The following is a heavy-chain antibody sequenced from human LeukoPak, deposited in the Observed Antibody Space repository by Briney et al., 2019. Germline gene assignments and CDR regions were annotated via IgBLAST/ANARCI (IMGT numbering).Heavy chain of an antibody. CDR2: ISYDGTNK. CDR1: GFTFSAYA. CDR3: AGENCSGGSCYYYYYYGMDV. J-gene: IGHJ6*02. V-gene: IGHV3-30-3*01. Sequence: GGSLRLSCAASGFTFSAYAMHWVRQAPGKGLEWVAVISYDGTNKYYADSVKGRFTISRDNSKNTLYLQMNSLRADDTAVYYCAGENCSGGSCYYYYYYGMDVWGQGTTVTVSS. D-gene: IGHD2-15*01.